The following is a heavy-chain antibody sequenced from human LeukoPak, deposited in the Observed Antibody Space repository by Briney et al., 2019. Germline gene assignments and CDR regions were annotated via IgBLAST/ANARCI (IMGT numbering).Heavy chain of an antibody. CDR1: GYSFTSYC. D-gene: IGHD6-19*01. J-gene: IGHJ4*02. CDR3: ARAYPRSGWLDY. V-gene: IGHV5-51*01. CDR2: IYPGDSDT. Sequence: GESLKISCKGAGYSFTSYCIVWVGQMAARDREWMGIIYPGDSDTRYSPYFQGQVTISADKSISTAYLQWSSLKASDTAMYYCARAYPRSGWLDYWGQGALVTVSS.